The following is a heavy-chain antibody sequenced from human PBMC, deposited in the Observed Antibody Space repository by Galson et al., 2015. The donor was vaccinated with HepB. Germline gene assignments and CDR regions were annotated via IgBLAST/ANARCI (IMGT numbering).Heavy chain of an antibody. J-gene: IGHJ4*02. D-gene: IGHD5-18*01. CDR1: GFTFNSYT. V-gene: IGHV3-23*01. Sequence: SLRLSCAASGFTFNSYTMSWVRQPPGKGLEWVSSFNSDGNTFYADSVEARFTISRDNSRNTVYLQVNSLRAEDTAVYYCAKRDCGRIGYTSGVFDYWGQGILVTVSS. CDR2: FNSDGNT. CDR3: AKRDCGRIGYTSGVFDY.